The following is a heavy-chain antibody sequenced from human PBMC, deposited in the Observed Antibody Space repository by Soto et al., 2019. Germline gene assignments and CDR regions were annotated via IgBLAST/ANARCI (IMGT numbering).Heavy chain of an antibody. Sequence: PGESLKISCXGSGYTFTNYWIGWVRQMPGKGLEWMGIIYPGDSDTKYNPSFQGQVTISADKSITTTYLQWSSLKDSDTAIYYCAASIFYYGMDVWGQGTTVTVSS. CDR1: GYTFTNYW. V-gene: IGHV5-51*01. J-gene: IGHJ6*02. CDR2: IYPGDSDT. CDR3: AASIFYYGMDV.